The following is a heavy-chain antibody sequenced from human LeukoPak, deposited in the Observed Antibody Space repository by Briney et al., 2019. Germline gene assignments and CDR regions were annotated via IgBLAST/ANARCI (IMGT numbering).Heavy chain of an antibody. CDR2: ISGSGGST. CDR3: AKDLVGGDSSGYYYHDY. Sequence: GGSLRLSCAASGFTFSSYAMSWVRQAPGKGLEWVSAISGSGGSTYYADSVKGRFTVSRDNSKNTLYLQMNSLRAEDTAVYYCAKDLVGGDSSGYYYHDYWGQGTLVTVSS. J-gene: IGHJ4*02. V-gene: IGHV3-23*01. CDR1: GFTFSSYA. D-gene: IGHD3-22*01.